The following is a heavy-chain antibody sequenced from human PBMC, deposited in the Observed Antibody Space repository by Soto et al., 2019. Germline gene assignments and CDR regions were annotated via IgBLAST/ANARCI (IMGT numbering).Heavy chain of an antibody. CDR2: IYPDDSDS. D-gene: IGHD4-17*01. Sequence: GESLKISCNGSGYKFTTYWIGWVRQMPGKGLEWMAIIYPDDSDSRYSPSFQGQVTISADKSISTAYLQWSSLKASDTAIYYCVATYGDYLDYWGQGTLVIVSS. J-gene: IGHJ4*02. CDR3: VATYGDYLDY. V-gene: IGHV5-51*01. CDR1: GYKFTTYW.